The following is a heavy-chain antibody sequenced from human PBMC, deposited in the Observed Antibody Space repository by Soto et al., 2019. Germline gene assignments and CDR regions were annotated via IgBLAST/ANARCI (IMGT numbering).Heavy chain of an antibody. D-gene: IGHD3-10*01. Sequence: SETLSLTCAVSGYSISSGYYWGWIRQPPGKGLEWIGSIYHSGSTYYNPSLKSRVTISVDTSKNQFSLKLSSVTAADTAVYYCARVPSITMVRGVINWFDPWGQGTLVT. CDR1: GYSISSGYY. CDR3: ARVPSITMVRGVINWFDP. J-gene: IGHJ5*02. V-gene: IGHV4-38-2*01. CDR2: IYHSGST.